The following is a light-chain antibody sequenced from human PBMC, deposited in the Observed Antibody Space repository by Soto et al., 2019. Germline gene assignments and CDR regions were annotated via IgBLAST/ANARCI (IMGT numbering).Light chain of an antibody. V-gene: IGKV3-20*01. J-gene: IGKJ5*01. Sequence: ERLLTQSPGTLSLSPGERAPLSCRASQSVSNNYLAWYQQKPGQAPRLLIYGASNRATGIPDRFSGSGSGTDFTLTITRLEPEDSAVYFCQQYTGPPTTFGQGTRLAIK. CDR2: GAS. CDR3: QQYTGPPTT. CDR1: QSVSNNY.